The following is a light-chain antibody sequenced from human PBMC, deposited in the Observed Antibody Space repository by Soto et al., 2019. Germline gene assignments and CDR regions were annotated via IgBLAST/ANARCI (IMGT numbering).Light chain of an antibody. CDR3: QQYNSYSRWA. Sequence: DIQMTQSPSTLSASVGDKVTITCRASQSISSWLAWYQQKPGKAPKLLIYKASTLESGVPSNFSGSGSGTEFTLSISSLQPEDFATYYCQQYNSYSRWAFGQGTKVDI. CDR2: KAS. V-gene: IGKV1-5*03. CDR1: QSISSW. J-gene: IGKJ1*01.